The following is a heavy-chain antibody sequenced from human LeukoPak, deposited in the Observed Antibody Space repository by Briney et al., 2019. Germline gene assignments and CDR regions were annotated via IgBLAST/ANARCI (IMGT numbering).Heavy chain of an antibody. CDR3: ARDQHYSDSSGHDFPTWPDY. CDR1: GFTFSSYS. Sequence: PGGSLRLSCAASGFTFSSYSMNWVRQAPGKGLEWVSYISSSSSTIYYADSVKGRFTISRDNAKNSLYLQMNSLRAEDTAVYYCARDQHYSDSSGHDFPTWPDYWGQGTLVTVSS. CDR2: ISSSSSTI. V-gene: IGHV3-48*04. J-gene: IGHJ4*02. D-gene: IGHD3-22*01.